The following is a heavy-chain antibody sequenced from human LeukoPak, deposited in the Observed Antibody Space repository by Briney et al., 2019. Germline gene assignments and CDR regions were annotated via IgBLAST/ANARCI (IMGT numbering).Heavy chain of an antibody. V-gene: IGHV4-59*10. Sequence: SETLSLTCAVYGGSFSGYYWSWIRQPAGKGLEWIGRIYTSGSTNYNPSLKSRVTMSVDTSKNQFSLKLSSVTAADTAVYYCARVVSSGWGTYYFDYWGQGTLVTVSS. CDR3: ARVVSSGWGTYYFDY. J-gene: IGHJ4*02. CDR1: GGSFSGYY. D-gene: IGHD6-19*01. CDR2: IYTSGST.